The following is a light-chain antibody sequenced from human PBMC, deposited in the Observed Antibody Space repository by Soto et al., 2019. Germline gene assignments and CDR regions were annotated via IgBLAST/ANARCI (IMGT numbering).Light chain of an antibody. CDR2: DAS. Sequence: DIQMTQSPSSLSASVGDSVTISCRASQSISRYLNWYQQKPGKAPKLLIYDASDLETGVPSRFSGSGSGTDFTFTINSLQPEDIATYYCQQYDNLPLTFGGGTKVDIK. CDR1: QSISRY. V-gene: IGKV1-33*01. CDR3: QQYDNLPLT. J-gene: IGKJ4*01.